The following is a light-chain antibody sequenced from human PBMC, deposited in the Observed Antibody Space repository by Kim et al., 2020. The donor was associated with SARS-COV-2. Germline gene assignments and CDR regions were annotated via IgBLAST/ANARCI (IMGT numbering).Light chain of an antibody. V-gene: IGKV3-15*01. J-gene: IGKJ2*01. Sequence: EIVMTQSPATLSVSPGERATLSCRASQSVSNNLAWYQHKPGQPPRLLIYSASTRATGVPARFSGSGSGTDFTLTVSSLQSEDFAVYYCHQYNDWPPGDTFGQGTKLEI. CDR1: QSVSNN. CDR2: SAS. CDR3: HQYNDWPPGDT.